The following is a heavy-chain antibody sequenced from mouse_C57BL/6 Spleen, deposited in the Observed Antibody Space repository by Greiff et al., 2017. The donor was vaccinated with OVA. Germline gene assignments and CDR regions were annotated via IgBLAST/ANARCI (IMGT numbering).Heavy chain of an antibody. CDR3: ARMVDYGYDEAY. CDR1: GYTFTDYY. Sequence: EVQLQQSGPELVKPGASVKISCKASGYTFTDYYMNWVKQSHGKSLEWIGDINPNNGGTSYNQKFKGKATLTVDKSSSTAYMELRSLTSEDSAVYYCARMVDYGYDEAYWGQGTLVTVSA. J-gene: IGHJ3*01. D-gene: IGHD2-2*01. V-gene: IGHV1-26*01. CDR2: INPNNGGT.